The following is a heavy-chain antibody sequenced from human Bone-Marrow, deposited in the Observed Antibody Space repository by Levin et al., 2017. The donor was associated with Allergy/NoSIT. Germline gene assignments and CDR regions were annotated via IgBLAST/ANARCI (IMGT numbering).Heavy chain of an antibody. Sequence: ASVKVSCKASGYTFTNNYMHWVRQAPGQGLEWMGIINPSGGTTYYAQKFQGRITMTRDTSTSTVYMELSSLRSEDTAVYYCARGPYSGGWPPYFDYWGQGTLVTVSS. J-gene: IGHJ4*02. CDR2: INPSGGTT. D-gene: IGHD6-19*01. CDR3: ARGPYSGGWPPYFDY. V-gene: IGHV1-46*01. CDR1: GYTFTNNY.